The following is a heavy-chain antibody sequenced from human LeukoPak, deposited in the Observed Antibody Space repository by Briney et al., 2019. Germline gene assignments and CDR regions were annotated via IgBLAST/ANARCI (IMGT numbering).Heavy chain of an antibody. D-gene: IGHD1-7*01. Sequence: SETLSLTCTVSGGSISSYYWSWIRQPPGKGLEWIGYIYTSGSTNYSPSLKSRVTISVDTSKNQFSLKLSSVTAADTAVYYCATITGTTSRWGQGTLVTVSS. V-gene: IGHV4-4*09. CDR2: IYTSGST. CDR3: ATITGTTSR. J-gene: IGHJ4*02. CDR1: GGSISSYY.